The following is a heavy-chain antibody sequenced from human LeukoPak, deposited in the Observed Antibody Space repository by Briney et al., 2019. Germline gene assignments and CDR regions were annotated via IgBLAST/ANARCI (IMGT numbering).Heavy chain of an antibody. J-gene: IGHJ3*02. D-gene: IGHD3-3*01. CDR3: TTRYYDFWSGYHDAFDI. Sequence: GSLRLSCAAPGFTFSNAWMSWVRQAPGKGLEWVGRIKSKTDGGTTDYAAPVKGRFTISRDGSKNTLYLQMNSLKTEDTAGYYCTTRYYDFWSGYHDAFDIWGQGTMVTVSS. V-gene: IGHV3-15*01. CDR1: GFTFSNAW. CDR2: IKSKTDGGTT.